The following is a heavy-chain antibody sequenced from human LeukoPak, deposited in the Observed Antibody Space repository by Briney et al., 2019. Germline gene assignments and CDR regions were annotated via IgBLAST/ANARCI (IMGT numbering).Heavy chain of an antibody. CDR2: INQDGTDK. CDR1: GFIFTNYF. Sequence: GGSLRLSCAASGFIFTNYFMSWLRQAPGKGLEWVANINQDGTDKYYVDSVKGRFTISRDNAKNSLYLQMNSLRAEDTAVYYCAREIVGTHKSRFDPWGQGTLVTVSS. V-gene: IGHV3-7*03. J-gene: IGHJ5*02. D-gene: IGHD1-26*01. CDR3: AREIVGTHKSRFDP.